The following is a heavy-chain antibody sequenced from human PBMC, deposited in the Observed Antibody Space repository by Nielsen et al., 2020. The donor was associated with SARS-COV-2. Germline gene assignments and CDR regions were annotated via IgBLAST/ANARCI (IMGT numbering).Heavy chain of an antibody. V-gene: IGHV1-8*01. CDR2: MNPNSGNT. D-gene: IGHD6-6*01. CDR3: ARVRIAARSWFDP. J-gene: IGHJ5*02. CDR1: GYTFTSYD. Sequence: SVQVSCKASGYTFTSYDVNWVRQATGQGLEWMGWMNPNSGNTGYAQKFQGRVTMTRNTSISTAYMELSSLRSEDTAVYYCARVRIAARSWFDPWGQGTLVTVSS.